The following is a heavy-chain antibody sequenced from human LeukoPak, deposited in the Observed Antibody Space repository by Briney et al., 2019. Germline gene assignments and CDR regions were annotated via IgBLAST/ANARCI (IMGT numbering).Heavy chain of an antibody. CDR3: ARGSPKLDS. CDR1: GGSFSGYN. CDR2: INHLGNN. V-gene: IGHV4-34*01. Sequence: SETLSLTCAVYGGSFSGYNWNWIRQAPGKGLEWIGEINHLGNNKKSPSPKGRVTLSVDTSKNQFSLKLTSVTAADTAVYYCARGSPKLDSWGQGTPVTVSS. J-gene: IGHJ5*01.